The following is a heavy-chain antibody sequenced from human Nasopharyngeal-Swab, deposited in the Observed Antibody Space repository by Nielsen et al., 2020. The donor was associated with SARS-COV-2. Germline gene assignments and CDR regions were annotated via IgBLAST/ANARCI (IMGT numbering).Heavy chain of an antibody. J-gene: IGHJ4*02. CDR2: ISSSSSTI. V-gene: IGHV3-48*01. CDR1: GFTFSSYS. D-gene: IGHD3-10*01. Sequence: GGSLRLSCAASGFTFSSYSMNWVRQAPGKGLEWVSYISSSSSTIYYADSVKGRFTISRDNAKNSLYLQMNSLRGEDTAVYYCATERLVRGSWGLFDYWGQGTLVTVSS. CDR3: ATERLVRGSWGLFDY.